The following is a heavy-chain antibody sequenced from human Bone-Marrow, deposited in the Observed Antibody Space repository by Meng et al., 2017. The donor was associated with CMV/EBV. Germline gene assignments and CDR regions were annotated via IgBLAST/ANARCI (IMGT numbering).Heavy chain of an antibody. Sequence: ASVKVSCKASGYTFTSYDMHWVRQAPGQGLDWMGWINSNTGDTGYAQKFQGRVTITRNTSTNPVYMDLSSLRFEDTAVYYCARGPHYCTSTRCFPYYYNGLDVWGQGTTVAVSS. CDR3: ARGPHYCTSTRCFPYYYNGLDV. D-gene: IGHD2-2*01. CDR1: GYTFTSYD. V-gene: IGHV1-8*03. J-gene: IGHJ6*02. CDR2: INSNTGDT.